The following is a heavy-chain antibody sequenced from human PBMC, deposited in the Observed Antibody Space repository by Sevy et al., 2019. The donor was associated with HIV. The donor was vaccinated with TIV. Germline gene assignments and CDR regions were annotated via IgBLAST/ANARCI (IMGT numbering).Heavy chain of an antibody. CDR1: GGSISGHH. CDR3: VGSGALGFFDLGFDY. D-gene: IGHD3-9*01. Sequence: SETLSLICSVSGGSISGHHWSWIRRPPGKGLQWVGCVFSSGNTKYNPSLKSRVTITADTSKNHFSLKLTPATTADTAVYFCVGSGALGFFDLGFDYWGQGTLVTVSS. J-gene: IGHJ4*02. CDR2: VFSSGNT. V-gene: IGHV4-59*11.